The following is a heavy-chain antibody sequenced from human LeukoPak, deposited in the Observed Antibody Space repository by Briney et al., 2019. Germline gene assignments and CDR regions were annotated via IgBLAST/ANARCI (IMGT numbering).Heavy chain of an antibody. J-gene: IGHJ5*02. CDR2: IYHSGST. Sequence: PSGTLSLTCAVSGGSISSSNWWSWVRQPPGKGLEWIGEIYHSGSTNYNPSLKSRVTISVDKSKNQFSLKLSSVTAADTAVYYCARDGICSGGSCYSSRFDPWGQGTLVTVPS. V-gene: IGHV4-4*02. D-gene: IGHD2-15*01. CDR3: ARDGICSGGSCYSSRFDP. CDR1: GGSISSSNW.